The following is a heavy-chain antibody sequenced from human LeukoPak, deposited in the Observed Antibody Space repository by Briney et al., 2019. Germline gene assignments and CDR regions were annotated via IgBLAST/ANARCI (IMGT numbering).Heavy chain of an antibody. CDR3: ARLRYSTAWYDGSFDS. Sequence: GESLKISCKGSGYSFINYWIGWVRQMPGKGLEWMGIIYPGDSDTRDSPSFQGQVTISADKSISTAYLQWSSLKASDTAFYYCARLRYSTAWYDGSFDSWGQGTLVTVPT. CDR1: GYSFINYW. D-gene: IGHD6-13*01. CDR2: IYPGDSDT. V-gene: IGHV5-51*01. J-gene: IGHJ4*02.